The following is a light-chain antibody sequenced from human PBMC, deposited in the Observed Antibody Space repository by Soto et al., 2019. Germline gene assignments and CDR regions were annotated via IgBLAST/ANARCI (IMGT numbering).Light chain of an antibody. CDR1: QSISSF. CDR3: QQYDKSAPIT. Sequence: VVLTQSPATVSLSPGERAARSWSTSQSISSFLAWYQQKPGQAPRLLIYGASTRATGIPARFSGSGSGTDFTLAISSLQSEDFAVYYCQQYDKSAPITFGQGTRLEIK. V-gene: IGKV3-15*01. J-gene: IGKJ5*01. CDR2: GAS.